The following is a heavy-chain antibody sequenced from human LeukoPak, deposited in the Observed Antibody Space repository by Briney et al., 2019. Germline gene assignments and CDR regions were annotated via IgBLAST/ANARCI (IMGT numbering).Heavy chain of an antibody. CDR2: IWYDGSNK. CDR1: GFTFSSYG. V-gene: IGHV3-33*01. CDR3: ARVGGYCSGGSSYSIKHGGYFDL. Sequence: GRSLRLSCAASGFTFSSYGMHWVRQAPGKGLEWVAVIWYDGSNKYYADSVKGRFTISRDNSKNTLYLQMNSLRAEDTAVYYCARVGGYCSGGSSYSIKHGGYFDLWGRGTLVTVSS. D-gene: IGHD2-15*01. J-gene: IGHJ2*01.